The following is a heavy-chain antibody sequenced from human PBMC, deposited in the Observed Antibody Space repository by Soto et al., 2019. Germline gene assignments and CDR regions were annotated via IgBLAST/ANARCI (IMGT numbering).Heavy chain of an antibody. V-gene: IGHV3-23*01. CDR2: ISGSGGST. Sequence: GGSRRLSCAASGCTFSNAWMNWVRQAPGKGLEWVSAISGSGGSTYYADSVKGRFTISRDNSKNTLYLQMNSLRAEDTAVYYCAKEYCSGGSCTDAFDIWGQGTMVTVSS. CDR1: GCTFSNAW. CDR3: AKEYCSGGSCTDAFDI. J-gene: IGHJ3*02. D-gene: IGHD2-15*01.